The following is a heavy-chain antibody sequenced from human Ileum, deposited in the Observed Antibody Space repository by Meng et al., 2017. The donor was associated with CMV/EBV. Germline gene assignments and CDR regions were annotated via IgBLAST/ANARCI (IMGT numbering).Heavy chain of an antibody. CDR3: ATRAPKSESYLYFDY. CDR1: GFTFSNYW. Sequence: GGSLRLSCAASGFTFSNYWMTWVRQGPGKGLEWVANIKPDGSEKYYVGSVKGRFTISRDNAKNSLYLQINSLRAEDTAVYYCATRAPKSESYLYFDYWGQGTLVTVSS. CDR2: IKPDGSEK. V-gene: IGHV3-7*01. D-gene: IGHD1-26*01. J-gene: IGHJ4*02.